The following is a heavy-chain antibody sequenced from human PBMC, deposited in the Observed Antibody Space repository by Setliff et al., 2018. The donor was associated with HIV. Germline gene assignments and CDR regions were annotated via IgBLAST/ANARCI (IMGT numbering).Heavy chain of an antibody. CDR2: VIPSTGDT. CDR1: GYTFTSYG. V-gene: IGHV1-46*01. Sequence: GASVKVSCKASGYTFTSYGIGWVRQAPGQGLEWMGIVIPSTGDTNYAQNFQGRVTMTRDTSTNTVYMDLSSLKSEDTAVYYCVREARGGYFDYWGQGTLVTVSS. J-gene: IGHJ4*02. CDR3: VREARGGYFDY. D-gene: IGHD2-15*01.